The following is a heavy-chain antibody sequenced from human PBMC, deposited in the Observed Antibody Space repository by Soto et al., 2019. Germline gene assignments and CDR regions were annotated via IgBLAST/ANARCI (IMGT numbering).Heavy chain of an antibody. J-gene: IGHJ6*02. CDR1: GGSFSGYY. D-gene: IGHD5-18*01. CDR2: INHSGST. CDR3: ARVGYSYGRPYYYGMDV. Sequence: KPSETVSVTCAVYGGSFSGYYWSWIRQPPGKGLEWIGEINHSGSTNYNPSLKSRVTISVDTSKNQFSLKLSSVTAADTAVYYCARVGYSYGRPYYYGMDVWGQGTTVTVSS. V-gene: IGHV4-34*01.